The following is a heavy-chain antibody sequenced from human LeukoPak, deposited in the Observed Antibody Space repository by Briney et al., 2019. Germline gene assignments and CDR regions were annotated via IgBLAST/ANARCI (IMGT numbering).Heavy chain of an antibody. V-gene: IGHV1-18*01. CDR2: ISAYNGNT. CDR1: GYTFTSYG. CDR3: ARDPATVTTLWFDP. J-gene: IGHJ5*02. D-gene: IGHD4-11*01. Sequence: SVKVSCKASGYTFTSYGIRWVPQAPGQGLEWIGWISAYNGNTNYAQKLQGRVTMTTDTSTSTAYMELRSLRSDDTAVYYCARDPATVTTLWFDPWGQGTLVTVSS.